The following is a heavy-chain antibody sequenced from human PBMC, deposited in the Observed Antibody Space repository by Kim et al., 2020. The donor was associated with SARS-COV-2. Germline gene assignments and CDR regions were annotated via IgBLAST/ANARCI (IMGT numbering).Heavy chain of an antibody. CDR1: GFTFDDYA. D-gene: IGHD3-10*01. V-gene: IGHV3-43*02. CDR2: ISGDGGST. Sequence: GGSLRLSCAASGFTFDDYAMHWVRQAPGKGLEWVSLISGDGGSTYYADSVKGRFTISRDNSKNSLYLQMNSLRTEDTALYYCAKDTGEYYGSGSYYFRYYCGMDVWGQGTTVTVSS. CDR3: AKDTGEYYGSGSYYFRYYCGMDV. J-gene: IGHJ6*02.